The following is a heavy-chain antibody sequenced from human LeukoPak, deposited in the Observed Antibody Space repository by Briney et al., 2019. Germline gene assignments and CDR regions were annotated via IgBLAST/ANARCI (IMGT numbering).Heavy chain of an antibody. CDR2: INPNSGGT. Sequence: ASVKVSCKASVYTFTGYYMHWVRQAPGQGLEWMGWINPNSGGTIYAQKFQGRVTMTRDTSISTAYMELSRLRSDDTAVYYCARDWNCGGDCYSTWGQGTLVTVSS. V-gene: IGHV1-2*02. J-gene: IGHJ4*02. CDR3: ARDWNCGGDCYST. D-gene: IGHD2-21*02. CDR1: VYTFTGYY.